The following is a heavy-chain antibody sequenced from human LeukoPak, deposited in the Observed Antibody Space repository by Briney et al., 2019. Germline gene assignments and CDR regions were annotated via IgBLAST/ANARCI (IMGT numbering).Heavy chain of an antibody. CDR2: IYTSGNT. CDR3: ARHALPTGWDNWNDEVYAFDI. Sequence: PSETLSLTCTVSGGSISSYYWSWIRQPAGKGLEWIGRIYTSGNTNYNPSLKSRVTMSVDTSKNQFSLKLSSVTAADTAVYYCARHALPTGWDNWNDEVYAFDIWGQGTMVTVSS. J-gene: IGHJ3*02. CDR1: GGSISSYY. D-gene: IGHD1-1*01. V-gene: IGHV4-4*07.